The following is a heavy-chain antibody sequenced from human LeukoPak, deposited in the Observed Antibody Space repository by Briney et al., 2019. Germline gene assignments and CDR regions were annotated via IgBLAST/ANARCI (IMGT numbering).Heavy chain of an antibody. J-gene: IGHJ4*02. CDR3: ATYDYGDQYYFDY. CDR2: ISGSGGST. Sequence: GGSLRLSCAASGFTVSSNYMSWVRQAPGKGLEWVSAISGSGGSTYYADSVKGRFTISRDNSKNTLYLQMNSLRAEDTAVYYCATYDYGDQYYFDYGGQGTLVTVSS. D-gene: IGHD4-17*01. CDR1: GFTVSSNY. V-gene: IGHV3-23*01.